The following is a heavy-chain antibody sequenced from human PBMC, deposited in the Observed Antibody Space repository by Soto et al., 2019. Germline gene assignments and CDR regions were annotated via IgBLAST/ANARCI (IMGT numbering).Heavy chain of an antibody. CDR1: GYTFTTYG. V-gene: IGHV1-18*01. CDR3: ARGAHGSGYAVY. J-gene: IGHJ4*02. CDR2: ISGYNGNT. Sequence: QVQLVQCGTEVKKPGASVKVSCKTSGYTFTTYGVNWVRQAPGQGLEWMGWISGYNGNTNYPQKFQGRVTMTTDTSRSTAYMELRSLTFEDTAVYYCARGAHGSGYAVYWGQGTLVTVSS. D-gene: IGHD3-3*01.